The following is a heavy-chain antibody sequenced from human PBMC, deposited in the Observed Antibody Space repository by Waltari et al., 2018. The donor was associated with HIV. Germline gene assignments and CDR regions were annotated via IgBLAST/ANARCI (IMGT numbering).Heavy chain of an antibody. Sequence: DVQLVESGGGLVQPGGSLGRPCAASGFTFRTDWRDWVRPAPGKGLEWVASIKQDGSLQYYVDSVKRRFTISRDNAKNSLYLQMNSLRGEDTAVYYCARASFLVRGVRNGMDVWGQGTTVTVSS. D-gene: IGHD3-10*01. V-gene: IGHV3-7*04. CDR3: ARASFLVRGVRNGMDV. CDR2: IKQDGSLQ. J-gene: IGHJ6*02. CDR1: GFTFRTDW.